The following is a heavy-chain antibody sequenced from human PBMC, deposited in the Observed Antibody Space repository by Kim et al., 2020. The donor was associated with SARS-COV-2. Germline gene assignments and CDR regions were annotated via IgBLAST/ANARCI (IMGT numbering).Heavy chain of an antibody. CDR3: ARMAHYDYVWGSYRYDPFFDY. V-gene: IGHV2-70*01. CDR2: IDWDDDK. Sequence: SGPTLVNPTQTLTLTCTFSGFSLSTSGMCVSWIRQPPGKALEWLALIDWDDDKYYSTSLKTRLTISKDTSKNQVVLTMTNMDPVDTATYYCARMAHYDYVWGSYRYDPFFDYWGQGTLVTVSS. J-gene: IGHJ4*02. CDR1: GFSLSTSGMC. D-gene: IGHD3-16*02.